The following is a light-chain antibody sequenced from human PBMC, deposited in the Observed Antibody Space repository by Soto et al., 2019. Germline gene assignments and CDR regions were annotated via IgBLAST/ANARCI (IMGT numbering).Light chain of an antibody. Sequence: DIEMTQPPSSLSASVGDRVTITCRASQSISRNLHWYQQKPGKAPKLLIYGASTLQSGVPSRFSGSGSGTDFTLTISSLLPEDFATYYCEQSYGTSPTFGGGTKVEIK. CDR1: QSISRN. V-gene: IGKV1-39*01. J-gene: IGKJ4*01. CDR2: GAS. CDR3: EQSYGTSPT.